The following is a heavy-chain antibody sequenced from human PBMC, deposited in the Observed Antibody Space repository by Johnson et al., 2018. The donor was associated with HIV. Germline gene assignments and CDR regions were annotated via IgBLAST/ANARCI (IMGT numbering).Heavy chain of an antibody. D-gene: IGHD3-16*01. CDR2: SSSSGSTI. CDR1: GFTFSDYY. Sequence: VQLVESGGGVVRPGGSLRLSCAASGFTFSDYYMSWIRQAPGKGLEWVSYSSSSGSTIYSADSVKGRFTISSEHAKTSLYLQMTSLRAEDTAFYYCARGGWGDAFDIWGQGTMVTVSS. J-gene: IGHJ3*02. CDR3: ARGGWGDAFDI. V-gene: IGHV3-11*04.